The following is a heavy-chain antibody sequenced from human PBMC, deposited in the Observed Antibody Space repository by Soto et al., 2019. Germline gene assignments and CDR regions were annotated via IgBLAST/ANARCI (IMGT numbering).Heavy chain of an antibody. V-gene: IGHV1-18*01. CDR2: ISAYNGNT. Sequence: ASVKVSCKASGYTLTSYGISWVRQAPGQGLERMGWISAYNGNTNYAQKLQGRVTMTTDTSTSTAYMELRSLRSDDTAVYYCARDRFIGVAVAGFDYWGQGTLVTVSS. CDR1: GYTLTSYG. D-gene: IGHD6-19*01. CDR3: ARDRFIGVAVAGFDY. J-gene: IGHJ4*02.